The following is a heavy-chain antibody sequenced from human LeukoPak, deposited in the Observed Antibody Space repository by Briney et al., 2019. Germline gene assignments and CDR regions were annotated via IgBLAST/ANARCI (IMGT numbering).Heavy chain of an antibody. CDR1: GFTFSSYS. CDR3: ARDGYDSSGYYYLMPALDY. J-gene: IGHJ4*02. V-gene: IGHV3-21*01. CDR2: ISSSSSYI. D-gene: IGHD3-22*01. Sequence: PGGSLRLSCAASGFTFSSYSMNWVRQAPGKGLEWVSSISSSSSYIYYADSVKGRFTISRDNAKNSLYLQMNSLRAEDTAVYYCARDGYDSSGYYYLMPALDYWGQGTLVTVSS.